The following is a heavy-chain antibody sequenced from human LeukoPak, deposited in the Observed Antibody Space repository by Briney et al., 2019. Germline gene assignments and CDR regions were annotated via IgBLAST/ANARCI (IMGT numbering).Heavy chain of an antibody. Sequence: GGSLRLSCAASGXTFNNYWVHWVRQAPGQGLMWVSHVNEDGSRTTYADSVKGRFTVSRDNARNTLYLQMNSLGVDDTALYYCARGHASGWTRDAFDLWGQGTMLTVSS. CDR3: ARGHASGWTRDAFDL. V-gene: IGHV3-74*01. CDR1: GXTFNNYW. J-gene: IGHJ3*01. CDR2: VNEDGSRT. D-gene: IGHD6-19*01.